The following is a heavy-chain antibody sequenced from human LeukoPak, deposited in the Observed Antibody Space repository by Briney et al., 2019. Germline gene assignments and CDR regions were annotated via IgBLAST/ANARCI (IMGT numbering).Heavy chain of an antibody. D-gene: IGHD3-10*02. Sequence: PGGSLRLSCIASGFTFSHFWMSWVRQAPGKGLEWISYISASGTLTHYADSVEGRFTISRDNAKNSLYLQMNSLRAEDTAVYYCAELGITMIGGVWGKGTTVTISS. CDR3: AELGITMIGGV. J-gene: IGHJ6*04. CDR2: ISASGTLT. V-gene: IGHV3-11*06. CDR1: GFTFSHFW.